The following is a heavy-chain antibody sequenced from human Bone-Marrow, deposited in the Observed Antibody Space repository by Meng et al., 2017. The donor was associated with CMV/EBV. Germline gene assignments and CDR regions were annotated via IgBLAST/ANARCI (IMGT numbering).Heavy chain of an antibody. V-gene: IGHV4-39*07. CDR1: GGSISRSNYY. Sequence: GSLRLSCIVSGGSISRSNYYWTWIRQPPGKGLEWIASIYYTGSTYYSPSLKSRLTISVDTSENHFSLRLNSVTAADTAVYYCATDRDHWGQGTLVTGSS. CDR3: ATDRDH. J-gene: IGHJ4*02. CDR2: IYYTGST.